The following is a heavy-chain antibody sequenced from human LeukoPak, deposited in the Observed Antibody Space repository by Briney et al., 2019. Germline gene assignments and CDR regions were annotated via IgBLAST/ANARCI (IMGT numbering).Heavy chain of an antibody. J-gene: IGHJ4*02. CDR2: IYYSGST. CDR3: ACEIQLWSKFDY. Sequence: SETLSLTCTVSGGSISSYYWSWIRQPPGKGLEWIGYIYYSGSTNYNPSLKSRATISVDTSKNQFSLKLSSVTAADTAVYYCACEIQLWSKFDYWGQGTLVTVSS. V-gene: IGHV4-59*01. D-gene: IGHD5-18*01. CDR1: GGSISSYY.